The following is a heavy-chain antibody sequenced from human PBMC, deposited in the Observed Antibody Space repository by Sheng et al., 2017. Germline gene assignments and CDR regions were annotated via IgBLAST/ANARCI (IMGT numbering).Heavy chain of an antibody. CDR2: ISGSGGST. V-gene: IGHV3-23*01. D-gene: IGHD2-15*01. J-gene: IGHJ6*03. CDR1: GFTFSSYA. CDR3: AKDLEVLAADGYYYYMDV. Sequence: EVQLLESGGGLVQPGGSLRLSCAASGFTFSSYAMSWVRQAPGKGLEWVSAISGSGGSTYYADSVKGRFTISRDNSKNTLYLQMNSLRAEDTAVYYCAKDLEVLAADGYYYYMDVWGKGTTVTVSS.